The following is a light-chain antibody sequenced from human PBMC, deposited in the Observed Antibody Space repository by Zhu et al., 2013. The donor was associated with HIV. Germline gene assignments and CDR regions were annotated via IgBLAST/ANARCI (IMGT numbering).Light chain of an antibody. CDR3: QHFSRVPFS. CDR2: DAS. CDR1: QDINSA. J-gene: IGKJ3*01. V-gene: IGKV1-13*02. Sequence: AVQLTQSPSSLSASVGDRITITCRASQDINSALAWYQQKPGKPPNLLIYDASSLEGGVPSRFSGSGSETDFTLTITNLQPGDFATYYCQHFSRVPFSFGPGTTVDTK.